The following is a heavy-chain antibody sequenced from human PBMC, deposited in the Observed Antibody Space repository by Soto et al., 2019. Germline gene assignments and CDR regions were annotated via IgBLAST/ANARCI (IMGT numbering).Heavy chain of an antibody. CDR1: GGSFSYHY. J-gene: IGHJ6*02. D-gene: IGHD3-10*01. V-gene: IGHV4-34*01. CDR3: ARVVRGALSYYYGMDV. CDR2: INHNGSP. Sequence: SETLSLTCAGYGGSFSYHYWSWIRQPPGKGLEWIGEINHNGSPNYNPSLKSRVTISVDTSKNQFSMKLSSVTAADTAVYYCARVVRGALSYYYGMDVWGQGTTVTVSS.